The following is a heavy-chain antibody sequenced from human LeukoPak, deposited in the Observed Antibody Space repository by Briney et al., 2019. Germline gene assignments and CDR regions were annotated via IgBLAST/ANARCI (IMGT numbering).Heavy chain of an antibody. CDR1: GGTFSSYA. CDR3: ARVVMVRSYYDSSGYYYVKDY. J-gene: IGHJ4*02. CDR2: IIPIFGTA. Sequence: SVKVSCKASGGTFSSYAISWVRQAPGQGLEWMGRIIPIFGTANYAQKFQGRVTITTDESTSTAYMELSSLRSEDTAVYYCARVVMVRSYYDSSGYYYVKDYWGQGTLVTVSS. D-gene: IGHD3-22*01. V-gene: IGHV1-69*05.